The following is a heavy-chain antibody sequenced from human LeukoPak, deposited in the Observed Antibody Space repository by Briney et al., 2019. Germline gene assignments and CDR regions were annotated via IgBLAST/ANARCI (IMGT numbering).Heavy chain of an antibody. CDR2: IKGDGIST. D-gene: IGHD1-14*01. CDR1: GFDFSSNW. J-gene: IGHJ4*02. CDR3: ARELRDGTDY. Sequence: GGSLRLSCAASGFDFSSNWMHWVRHAPGQGLVWVSRIKGDGISTNYADSVKGRFTISRDIAKNTLYLQMNSLRAEDTAVYYCARELRDGTDYWGQGTLVTVSS. V-gene: IGHV3-74*01.